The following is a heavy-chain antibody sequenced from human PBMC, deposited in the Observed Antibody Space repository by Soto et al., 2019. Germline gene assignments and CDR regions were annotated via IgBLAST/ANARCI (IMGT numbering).Heavy chain of an antibody. Sequence: QVQLVQSGAEVKKPGSSVMVSCKASGGTFSPYTINWVRQAPGQGLEWMGRIIPFHGVTNYAQKFQARVTITADKSTSTAYMELSGLRFEDTAMYYCTRDWEITVSTWSFGGFWGRGTLVTVSP. V-gene: IGHV1-69*08. CDR1: GGTFSPYT. CDR2: IIPFHGVT. CDR3: TRDWEITVSTWSFGGF. D-gene: IGHD3-10*01. J-gene: IGHJ4*02.